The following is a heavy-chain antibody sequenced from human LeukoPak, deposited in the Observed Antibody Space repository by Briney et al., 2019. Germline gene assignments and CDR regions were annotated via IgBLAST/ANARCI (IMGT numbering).Heavy chain of an antibody. V-gene: IGHV3-11*01. J-gene: IGHJ4*02. D-gene: IGHD4/OR15-4a*01. CDR2: ISSGGDIM. CDR1: GLRFSDYY. CDR3: AKGPLTRFDY. Sequence: GGSLRLSCAASGLRFSDYYVSWIRQAPGKGLQWVSYISSGGDIMHYADSVKGRFTISRDNAKNSLYLQVNSLRAEDTAVYYCAKGPLTRFDYWGQGTLVTVSS.